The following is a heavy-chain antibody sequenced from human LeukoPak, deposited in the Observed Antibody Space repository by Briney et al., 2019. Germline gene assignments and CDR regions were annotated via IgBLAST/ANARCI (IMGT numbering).Heavy chain of an antibody. CDR1: GHTFTSYG. J-gene: IGHJ3*02. CDR3: ATTPMGRCSSTSCYKSRGAFDI. D-gene: IGHD2-2*02. CDR2: ISAYNGNT. Sequence: ASVKVSCKASGHTFTSYGISWVRQAPGQGLEWMGWISAYNGNTNYAQKLQGRVTMTTDTSTSTAYMELRSLRSDDTAVYYCATTPMGRCSSTSCYKSRGAFDIWGQGTMVTVSS. V-gene: IGHV1-18*01.